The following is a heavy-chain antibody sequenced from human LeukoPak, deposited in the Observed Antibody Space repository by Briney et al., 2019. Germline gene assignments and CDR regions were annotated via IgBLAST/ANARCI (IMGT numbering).Heavy chain of an antibody. CDR2: IFYTGNANYHPSLSGTT. Sequence: SETLSLTCTVSGGSISTYYWSWIRQPPGKGLEWIGSIFYTGNANYHPSLSGTTNYNPSLKSRVTISVDTSKNQFSLRLISVSAADTAVYYCARDNPIRGGNSLDYWGQGTLVTVSS. CDR3: ARDNPIRGGNSLDY. CDR1: GGSISTYY. V-gene: IGHV4-59*01. D-gene: IGHD4-23*01. J-gene: IGHJ4*02.